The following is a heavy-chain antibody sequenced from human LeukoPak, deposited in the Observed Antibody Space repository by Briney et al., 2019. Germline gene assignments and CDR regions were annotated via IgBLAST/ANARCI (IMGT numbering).Heavy chain of an antibody. J-gene: IGHJ4*02. V-gene: IGHV3-23*01. CDR3: AKGHYYGSGSLDY. CDR1: GFSLSNFQ. D-gene: IGHD3-10*01. CDR2: IGGRDGST. Sequence: GRSLRLPCVASGFSLSNFQMYWVRQAPGKGLEWVSAIGGRDGSTYYADSVKGRFTISRDNSKNTLYVQMNSLRAEDTAVYYCAKGHYYGSGSLDYWGQGTLVTVSS.